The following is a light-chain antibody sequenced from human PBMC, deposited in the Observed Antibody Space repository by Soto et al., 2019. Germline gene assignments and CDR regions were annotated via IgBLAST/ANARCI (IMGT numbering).Light chain of an antibody. CDR1: QIIGNY. V-gene: IGKV1-17*01. J-gene: IGKJ2*01. CDR2: AAS. Sequence: DIQMTQSPSSLSASVGDRVTITCRASQIIGNYLNWYQQKPGKAPKFLIYAASTLQSGVPSRFSGSGSETEFTLTITSLQPEDSATYYCQQRNSYPRTFGQGTKVDIK. CDR3: QQRNSYPRT.